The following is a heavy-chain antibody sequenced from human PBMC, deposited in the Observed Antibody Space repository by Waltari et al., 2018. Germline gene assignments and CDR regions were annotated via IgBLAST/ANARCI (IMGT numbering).Heavy chain of an antibody. CDR2: IYHSGST. V-gene: IGHV4-38-2*01. Sequence: QVQLQESGPGLVKPSETLSLTCAVSGYSISSGYYWGWIRQPPGTGLEWIGSIYHSGSTYYNPSLKSRVTISVDTSKNQFSLKLSSVTAADTAVYYCARGFRYCSGGSCYADAFDIWGQGTMVTVSS. J-gene: IGHJ3*02. D-gene: IGHD2-15*01. CDR1: GYSISSGYY. CDR3: ARGFRYCSGGSCYADAFDI.